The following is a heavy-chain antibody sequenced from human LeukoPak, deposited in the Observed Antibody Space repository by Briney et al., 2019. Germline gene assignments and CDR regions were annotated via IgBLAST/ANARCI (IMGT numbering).Heavy chain of an antibody. D-gene: IGHD4-17*01. V-gene: IGHV1-18*01. CDR3: ARDNGDYWFDY. CDR1: DYTFTNYG. J-gene: IGHJ4*02. CDR2: ISAYNGNT. Sequence: ASVKVSCKASDYTFTNYGISWVRQAPGQGLEWMGWISAYNGNTNQAQKLQGRVTMTTDTSTRTAYMGLRSLRSDDTAVYYCARDNGDYWFDYWGQGTLVTVSS.